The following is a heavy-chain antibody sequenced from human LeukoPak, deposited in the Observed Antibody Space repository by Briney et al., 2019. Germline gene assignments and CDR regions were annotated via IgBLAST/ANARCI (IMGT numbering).Heavy chain of an antibody. V-gene: IGHV3-49*03. CDR3: TRGKGDQGWY. CDR2: IRSKAYGGTT. CDR1: GGSFSDYY. D-gene: IGHD2-15*01. J-gene: IGHJ4*02. Sequence: LSLTCGVYGGSFSDYYWSWIRQPPGKGLEWVGFIRSKAYGGTTEYAASVKGRFTISRDDSKSIAYLQMNSLKSEDTAVYYCTRGKGDQGWYWGQGTLVTVSS.